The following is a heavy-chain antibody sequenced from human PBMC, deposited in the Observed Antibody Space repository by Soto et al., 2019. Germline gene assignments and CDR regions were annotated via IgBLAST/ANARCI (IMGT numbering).Heavy chain of an antibody. CDR3: ARDQEVRATPWDYYYGLDV. CDR1: GCTLSSYA. V-gene: IGHV1-69*06. CDR2: IIPIFGAA. Sequence: ASVKVSCKASGCTLSSYAISWVRQAPGQGLEWMGWIIPIFGAANYAQKFQGRVTITADKSTSTAYMELSSLRSEDTAVYYCARDQEVRATPWDYYYGLDVWGPGTMVTVSS. J-gene: IGHJ6*02. D-gene: IGHD3-10*01.